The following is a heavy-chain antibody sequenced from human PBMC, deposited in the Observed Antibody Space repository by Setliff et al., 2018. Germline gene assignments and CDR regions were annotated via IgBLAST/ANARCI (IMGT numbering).Heavy chain of an antibody. J-gene: IGHJ4*02. CDR3: ARLWISYESNTYFYPKYFDF. D-gene: IGHD3-22*01. Sequence: ASVKVSSKASGYTFTNYYIHWVRQAPGQGPEWMGIINPSGGSTRYAQKLQGRVTMTSDASTSTVYMELSSLRSEDTAVYYCARLWISYESNTYFYPKYFDFWGQGTLVTVSS. CDR2: INPSGGST. CDR1: GYTFTNYY. V-gene: IGHV1-46*01.